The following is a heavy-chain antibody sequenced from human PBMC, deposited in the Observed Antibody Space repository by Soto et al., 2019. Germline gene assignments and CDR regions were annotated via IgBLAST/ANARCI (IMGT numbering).Heavy chain of an antibody. V-gene: IGHV3-66*01. J-gene: IGHJ4*02. CDR3: ARDPFQVFVY. CDR1: GFTVSNNY. CDR2: IFSDGST. Sequence: EVQVVESGGGLVQPGGSLRLSCAASGFTVSNNYMSWVRQAPGKGLEWISVIFSDGSTYYADSVKGRFTISRDNSENTLYLQINSLKAEDTAVYYCARDPFQVFVYWGQGTLVTVSS.